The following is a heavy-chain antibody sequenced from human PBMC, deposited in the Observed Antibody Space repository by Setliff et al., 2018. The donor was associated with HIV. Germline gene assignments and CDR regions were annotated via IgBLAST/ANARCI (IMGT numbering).Heavy chain of an antibody. J-gene: IGHJ4*02. Sequence: AETLSLTCTVSGGSINAFYCNCIRQPPGKGPEWIGYIHSSGSTIYNPSLKSRITISLDTSKEQFSLELSSATAADTAVYYCATLDNSGGNFLAYWGQGSLVTVSS. D-gene: IGHD2-21*02. CDR3: ATLDNSGGNFLAY. CDR1: GGSINAFY. CDR2: IHSSGST. V-gene: IGHV4-4*09.